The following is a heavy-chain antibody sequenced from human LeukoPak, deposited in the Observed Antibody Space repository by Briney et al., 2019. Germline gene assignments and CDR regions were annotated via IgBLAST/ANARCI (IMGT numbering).Heavy chain of an antibody. V-gene: IGHV3-53*01. CDR1: GFTVSSKY. D-gene: IGHD5-24*01. CDR2: IYSGGST. J-gene: IGHJ3*02. CDR3: ARDGYNSDAFDI. Sequence: PGGSLRLSCAASGFTVSSKYMSWVRQAPGKGLEWFSVIYSGGSTYYADSVKGRFTISRDNSKNTLYLQMNSLRAEDTAVYYCARDGYNSDAFDIWGQGTMVTVSS.